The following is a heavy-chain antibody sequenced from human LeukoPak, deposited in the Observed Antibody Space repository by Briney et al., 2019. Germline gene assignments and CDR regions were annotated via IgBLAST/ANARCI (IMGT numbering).Heavy chain of an antibody. V-gene: IGHV3-30*03. CDR2: ISYDGSGK. Sequence: PGGSLRLSCAASGFTFSSYGMQWFRQAPGKGLEWVAVISYDGSGKYYADSVKGRFTISRDNSKNTLYLQMNSLRAEDAAVYYCATSTCYYDTNGYYPYYFDYWGQGTLVTVSS. J-gene: IGHJ4*02. CDR1: GFTFSSYG. D-gene: IGHD3-22*01. CDR3: ATSTCYYDTNGYYPYYFDY.